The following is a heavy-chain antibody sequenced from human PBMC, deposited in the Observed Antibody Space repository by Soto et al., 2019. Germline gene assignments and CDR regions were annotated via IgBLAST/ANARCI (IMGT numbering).Heavy chain of an antibody. CDR1: GGSIGSGNW. D-gene: IGHD3-16*02. CDR3: ASKDRLHRFDL. Sequence: LSLTCAVSGGSIGSGNWWSWVRQPPGKGLEWIGEIHHGGSTYYTPSLKSRVIISVDKSKNQFSLKLTSVTAADTAVYYCASKDRLHRFDLWAQRTLASASS. CDR2: IHHGGST. J-gene: IGHJ5*02. V-gene: IGHV4-4*02.